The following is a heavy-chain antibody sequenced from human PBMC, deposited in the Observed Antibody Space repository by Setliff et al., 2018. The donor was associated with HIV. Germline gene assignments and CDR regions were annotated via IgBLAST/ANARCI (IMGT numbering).Heavy chain of an antibody. Sequence: SGPNAGEPPQTLTLTCTVSGFSLASIGVGVGWVRQPPGEGLEWLALIYWDDDTRYNPSLKNRLTITKDTSRNQVDLTVSNMDPVDTATYFCVHVSYYREVYFDAWGQGILVTVSS. J-gene: IGHJ4*01. CDR1: GFSLASIGVG. CDR3: VHVSYYREVYFDA. CDR2: IYWDDDT. V-gene: IGHV2-5*02. D-gene: IGHD3-10*01.